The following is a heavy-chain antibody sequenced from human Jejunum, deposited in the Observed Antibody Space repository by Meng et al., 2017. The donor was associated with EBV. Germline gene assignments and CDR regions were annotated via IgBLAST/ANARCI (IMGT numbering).Heavy chain of an antibody. CDR1: GFIFRNYG. Sequence: VQLVASGGGVVQPGGFLRLSCAASGFIFRNYGMHWVRQAPGKGLEWVAIISFDGSDIYYADSVKGRFTISRDNSKNTLYLQMNSLRAEDTAVYYCAKAIEVMGYYSDYWGQGTLVTVSS. J-gene: IGHJ4*02. D-gene: IGHD2-21*01. CDR2: ISFDGSDI. V-gene: IGHV3-30*18. CDR3: AKAIEVMGYYSDY.